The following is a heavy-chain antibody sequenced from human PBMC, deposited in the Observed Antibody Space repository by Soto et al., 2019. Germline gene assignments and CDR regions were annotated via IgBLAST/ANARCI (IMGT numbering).Heavy chain of an antibody. Sequence: ASVKVSCKASGYTFTSYGISWVRQAPGQGLEWMGWISAYNGNTNYAQKLQGRVTMTTDTSTSTAYMELRSLRSDDTAVYYCARDGDYYDSSGYPNDAFDIWGQGTMVTVSS. D-gene: IGHD3-22*01. CDR2: ISAYNGNT. J-gene: IGHJ3*02. V-gene: IGHV1-18*04. CDR3: ARDGDYYDSSGYPNDAFDI. CDR1: GYTFTSYG.